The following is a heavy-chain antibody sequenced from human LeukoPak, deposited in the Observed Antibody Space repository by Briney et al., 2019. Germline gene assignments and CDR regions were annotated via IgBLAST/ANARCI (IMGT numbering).Heavy chain of an antibody. D-gene: IGHD3-22*01. J-gene: IGHJ4*02. Sequence: ASVKVSCKGSGYTFTDYYIHWVRQAPGQRLEWMGWINPKSGGTNYAQKFQGRVTMTRDTSISTAYMELRSDDTAVYYCATLGISGYFRDYWGQGTLVTVSS. CDR3: ATLGISGYFRDY. V-gene: IGHV1-2*02. CDR1: GYTFTDYY. CDR2: INPKSGGT.